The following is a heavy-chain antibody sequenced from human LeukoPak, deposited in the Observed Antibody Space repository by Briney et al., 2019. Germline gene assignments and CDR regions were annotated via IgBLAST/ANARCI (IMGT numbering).Heavy chain of an antibody. Sequence: GGSLRLSCAASGFTFSSYAMSWVRQAPGKGLEWVSAISGSGGSTYYADSVKGRFIISRDNSKNTLYLQMNSLRAEDTAVYYCAKEGATAGYFAEYFQHWGQGTLVTVSS. CDR2: ISGSGGST. V-gene: IGHV3-23*01. CDR3: AKEGATAGYFAEYFQH. J-gene: IGHJ1*01. D-gene: IGHD6-13*01. CDR1: GFTFSSYA.